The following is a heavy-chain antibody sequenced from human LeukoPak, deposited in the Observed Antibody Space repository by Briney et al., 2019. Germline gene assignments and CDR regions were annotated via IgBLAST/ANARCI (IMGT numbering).Heavy chain of an antibody. D-gene: IGHD6-13*01. Sequence: GGSLRLSCAASGFTFSNAWMSWVRQAPGKGLEWVGRTKSNTDGGSTEYAAPVKGRFTISRDDSKSTLYLQLNSLKTEDTAVYFCTTYSSRFYYSDYWGQGTLVTVSS. CDR2: TKSNTDGGST. CDR3: TTYSSRFYYSDY. CDR1: GFTFSNAW. V-gene: IGHV3-15*01. J-gene: IGHJ4*02.